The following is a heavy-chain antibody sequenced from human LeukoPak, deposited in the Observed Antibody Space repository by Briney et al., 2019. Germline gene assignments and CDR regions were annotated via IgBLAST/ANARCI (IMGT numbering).Heavy chain of an antibody. V-gene: IGHV4-61*02. CDR3: AREMYYYDSSGTPPWYFDL. CDR2: IYTSGST. J-gene: IGHJ2*01. Sequence: SETLSLTCTVSGGSISSGSYYWSWIRQPAGKGLERIGRIYTSGSTNYNPSLKSRVTISVDTSKNQFSLRLSSVTAADTAVYYCAREMYYYDSSGTPPWYFDLWGRGTLVTVSS. CDR1: GGSISSGSYY. D-gene: IGHD3-22*01.